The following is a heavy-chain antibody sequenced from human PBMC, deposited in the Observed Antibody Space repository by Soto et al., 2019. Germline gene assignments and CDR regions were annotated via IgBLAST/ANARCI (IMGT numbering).Heavy chain of an antibody. CDR1: GYTFTSYG. J-gene: IGHJ4*02. D-gene: IGHD5-12*01. V-gene: IGHV1-18*01. CDR3: ARDSRGVATIWAVRFDY. Sequence: QVQLVQSGAEVNKPGASVKVSCKASGYTFTSYGITWLRQAPGQGLEWMGWISAYNGNTNYAQKLQGRVTMTTDTSTSTAYMELRSLRSDDTAVYYCARDSRGVATIWAVRFDYWGQGTLVTVSS. CDR2: ISAYNGNT.